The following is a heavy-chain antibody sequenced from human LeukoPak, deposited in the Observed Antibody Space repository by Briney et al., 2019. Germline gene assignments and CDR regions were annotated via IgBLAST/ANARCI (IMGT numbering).Heavy chain of an antibody. V-gene: IGHV3-66*01. Sequence: GGSLRLSCAASEFSVGSNYMTWVRQAPGRGLEWVSLIYSGGSTYYADSVKGRFTISRDNSKNTLYLQMNSLRAEDTAVYYCAKDPGYCSSTSCYELDYWGQGTLVTVSS. J-gene: IGHJ4*02. D-gene: IGHD2-2*01. CDR1: EFSVGSNY. CDR3: AKDPGYCSSTSCYELDY. CDR2: IYSGGST.